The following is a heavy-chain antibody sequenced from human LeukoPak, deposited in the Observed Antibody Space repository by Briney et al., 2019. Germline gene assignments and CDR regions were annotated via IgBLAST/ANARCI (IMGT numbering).Heavy chain of an antibody. J-gene: IGHJ6*03. Sequence: GGSLRLSCAASGFTFSSYSVNWVRQAPGKGLEWVSCISSSSSYKHYADSVKGRFTTSRDNAKNSLYLQMNSLRAEDTAVYYCARDRHYSDSSGYWTSSYYYMDVWGKGTTVTVSS. D-gene: IGHD3-22*01. CDR2: ISSSSSYK. CDR3: ARDRHYSDSSGYWTSSYYYMDV. V-gene: IGHV3-21*01. CDR1: GFTFSSYS.